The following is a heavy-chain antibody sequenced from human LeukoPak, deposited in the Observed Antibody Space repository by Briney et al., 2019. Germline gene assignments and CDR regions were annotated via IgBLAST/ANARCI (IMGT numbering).Heavy chain of an antibody. D-gene: IGHD3-22*01. CDR1: GSSISRHY. Sequence: SETLSLTCAVSGSSISRHYWSWIRQPPGKGLEWIGYIYYSGKTYYSPSLHSRVTISVDTSNNHFSLKLTSVTAADTAVYYCARLLDNDSSGDPDTFDMWGQGTMVTVSS. CDR3: ARLLDNDSSGDPDTFDM. J-gene: IGHJ3*02. CDR2: IYYSGKT. V-gene: IGHV4-59*11.